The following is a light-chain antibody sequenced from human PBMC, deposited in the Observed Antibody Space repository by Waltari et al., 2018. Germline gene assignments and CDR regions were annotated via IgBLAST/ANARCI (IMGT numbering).Light chain of an antibody. Sequence: EIVMTQSPATLFVSPGERATLPCRAIQSISRNLAWYQQKPGQAPRLLMYGASTRATAIPARFSGSGSGTEFALTISSLQSEDSAVYYCQQYQNWPQTFGQGTKLQIK. V-gene: IGKV3-15*01. J-gene: IGKJ2*01. CDR3: QQYQNWPQT. CDR1: QSISRN. CDR2: GAS.